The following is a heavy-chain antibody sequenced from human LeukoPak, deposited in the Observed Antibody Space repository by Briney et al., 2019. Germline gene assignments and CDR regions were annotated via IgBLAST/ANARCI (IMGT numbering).Heavy chain of an antibody. V-gene: IGHV4-59*12. CDR1: GGSISSDY. Sequence: TSETLSVTCTVSGGSISSDYWSWIRQPPGKALEWIGNIYHSGGTNYNPSLKSRVTISADTSKNQFSLKLSSVTAADTSVYYCASDTVAGTGWGQGTLVTVSS. CDR2: IYHSGGT. D-gene: IGHD6-19*01. J-gene: IGHJ4*02. CDR3: ASDTVAGTG.